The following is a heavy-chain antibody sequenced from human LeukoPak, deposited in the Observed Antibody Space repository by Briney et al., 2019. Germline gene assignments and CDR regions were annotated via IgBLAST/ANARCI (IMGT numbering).Heavy chain of an antibody. CDR2: INPNSGGT. CDR3: ARELITMVRGVTPAFDP. D-gene: IGHD3-10*01. V-gene: IGHV1-2*04. CDR1: GYTFTGYY. J-gene: IGHJ5*02. Sequence: GASVKVSCKASGYTFTGYYMHWVRQAPGQGLEWMGWINPNSGGTNYAQKFQGWVTMTRDTSISTAYMELSRLRSDDTAVYYCARELITMVRGVTPAFDPWGQGTLVTVSS.